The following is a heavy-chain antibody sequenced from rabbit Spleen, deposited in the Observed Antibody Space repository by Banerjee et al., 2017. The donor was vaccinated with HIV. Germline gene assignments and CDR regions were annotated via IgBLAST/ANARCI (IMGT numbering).Heavy chain of an antibody. CDR1: GFDFSSYG. J-gene: IGHJ4*01. V-gene: IGHV1S47*01. CDR3: AREVGIVVAGAFDL. D-gene: IGHD4-1*01. CDR2: IEPIFGNT. Sequence: QQQLVESGGGLVQPGGSLKLSCKASGFDFSSYGVSWVRQAPGKGLEWIGYIEPIFGNTYYANWLNGRFTISSHNAQNTLYLQLSSLTASDTATYFCAREVGIVVAGAFDLWGPGTLVTVS.